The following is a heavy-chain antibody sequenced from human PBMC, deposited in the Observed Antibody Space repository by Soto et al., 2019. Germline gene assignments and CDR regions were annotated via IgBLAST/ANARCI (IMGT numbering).Heavy chain of an antibody. D-gene: IGHD2-2*01. CDR2: IYYSGST. Sequence: SETLSLTCTVSGGSISSSSYYWSWIRQPPGKGLEWIGSIYYSGSTYYNPSLKSRVTISVDTSKNQFSLKLSSVTAADTAVYYCARVVPAAMVSALNWFDPWGQGTLVTVS. V-gene: IGHV4-39*01. J-gene: IGHJ5*02. CDR1: GGSISSSSYY. CDR3: ARVVPAAMVSALNWFDP.